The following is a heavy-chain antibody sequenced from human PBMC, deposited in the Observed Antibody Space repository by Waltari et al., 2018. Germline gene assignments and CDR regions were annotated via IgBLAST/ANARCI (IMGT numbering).Heavy chain of an antibody. V-gene: IGHV3-73*01. CDR2: IKSKPNNYAT. CDR3: TGGAVTGTDF. CDR1: GVTFSGST. D-gene: IGHD6-13*01. J-gene: IGHJ4*02. Sequence: EVQVVESGGGLVKPGGSLKLSCATSGVTFSGSTIHWVRQTSGKGLEWIGLIKSKPNNYATRYTASVEGRFTISRDDSENTAYLQMSSLMTEDTAVYYCTGGAVTGTDFWGQGTLVTVSS.